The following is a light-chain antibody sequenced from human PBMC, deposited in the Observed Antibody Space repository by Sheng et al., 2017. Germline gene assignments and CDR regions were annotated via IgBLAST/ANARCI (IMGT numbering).Light chain of an antibody. CDR3: QQYDNLPRT. J-gene: IGKJ1*01. V-gene: IGKV1-33*01. CDR1: QDISNY. Sequence: DIQMTQSPSSLSASVGDRVTITCQASQDISNYLNWYQQKPGKAPKLLIYDASNLETGVPSRFSGSGSGTDFTFTISSLQPEDIATYYCQQYDNLPRTFGQGRRWK. CDR2: DAS.